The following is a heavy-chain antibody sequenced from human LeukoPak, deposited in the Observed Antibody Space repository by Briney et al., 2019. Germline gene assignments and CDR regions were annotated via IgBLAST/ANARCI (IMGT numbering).Heavy chain of an antibody. D-gene: IGHD3-22*01. V-gene: IGHV4-39*07. Sequence: PSETLSLTCTVSGGSISSSSHYWAWIRQPPGKGLEWIGNIYYSGSTFYNPSLKSRVTISVDTSKNQFSLKLSSVTAADTAVYYCARGDSSGYENAFDIWGQGTMVTVSS. CDR1: GGSISSSSHY. CDR2: IYYSGST. J-gene: IGHJ3*02. CDR3: ARGDSSGYENAFDI.